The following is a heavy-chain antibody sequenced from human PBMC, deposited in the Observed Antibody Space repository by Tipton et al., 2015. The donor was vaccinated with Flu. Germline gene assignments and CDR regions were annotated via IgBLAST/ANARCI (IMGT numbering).Heavy chain of an antibody. CDR2: MYNSGST. D-gene: IGHD2-21*02. J-gene: IGHJ4*02. Sequence: GLVKPSETLSLICNVSGGSISTYYWSWIRQPPGKGLEWIGYMYNSGSTNYNPSLKSRVTISVDTSKNQFSLRLSSVTAADTAVYYCAREGVVATSHLDFWGRGTRVTVSS. CDR1: GGSISTYY. V-gene: IGHV4-59*01. CDR3: AREGVVATSHLDF.